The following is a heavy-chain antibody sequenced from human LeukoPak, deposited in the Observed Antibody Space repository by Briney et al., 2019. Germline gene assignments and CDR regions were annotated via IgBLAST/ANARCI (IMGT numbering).Heavy chain of an antibody. CDR1: AFTFGNYA. J-gene: IGHJ4*02. Sequence: GGSLRLSCAAAAFTFGNYAMSWVRQAPGKGLEWVSAISGSGANIHYADSVKGRSTISRDNSKNTLYLQMNSLRAEDTAVYFCAKDFTTGGSGSYLDTYFDYWGQGTLVTVSS. CDR2: ISGSGANI. CDR3: AKDFTTGGSGSYLDTYFDY. D-gene: IGHD3-10*01. V-gene: IGHV3-23*01.